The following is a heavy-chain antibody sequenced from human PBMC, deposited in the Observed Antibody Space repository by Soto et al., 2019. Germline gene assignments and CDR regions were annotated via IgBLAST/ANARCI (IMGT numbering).Heavy chain of an antibody. V-gene: IGHV4-39*01. Sequence: RSLTCSVSGGSTSDKSYFWGWVRQSPGKGLEWIGSMYYSGSSYYNPSLKSRVAISVDTSRNQFSLKLRSVTAADTAVYFCARQRMLRLKPDFDIWGQGTLVPVSS. D-gene: IGHD5-12*01. CDR2: MYYSGSS. J-gene: IGHJ4*02. CDR1: GGSTSDKSYF. CDR3: ARQRMLRLKPDFDI.